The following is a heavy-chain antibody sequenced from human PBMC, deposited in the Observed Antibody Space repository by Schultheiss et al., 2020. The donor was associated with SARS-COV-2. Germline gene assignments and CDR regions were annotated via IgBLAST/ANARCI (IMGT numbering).Heavy chain of an antibody. CDR2: VGGDGGRT. V-gene: IGHV3-23*01. D-gene: IGHD6-6*01. J-gene: IGHJ6*02. CDR1: GFTFSRYA. Sequence: GGSLRLSCAASGFTFSRYAMSWVRQAPGKGLEWVSAVGGDGGRTYYADSVKGRFTISRDNSQSTLYLQMNSLRAEDTAIYYCAKDFETSTITSRPISYGMDVWGQGTTVTVSS. CDR3: AKDFETSTITSRPISYGMDV.